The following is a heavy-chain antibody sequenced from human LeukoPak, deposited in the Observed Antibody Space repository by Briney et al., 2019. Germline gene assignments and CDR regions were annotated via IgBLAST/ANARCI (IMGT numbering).Heavy chain of an antibody. D-gene: IGHD1-26*01. V-gene: IGHV4-61*02. CDR2: IYTSGST. CDR1: GGSISSGSYY. CDR3: ARTRFPMWEYQDY. Sequence: PSQTLSLTCTVSGGSISSGSYYWSWIRQPAGKGLEWIGRIYTSGSTNYNPSLKSRVTISVDTSKNQFSLKLSSVTAADTAVYYCARTRFPMWEYQDYWGQGTLVTVSP. J-gene: IGHJ4*02.